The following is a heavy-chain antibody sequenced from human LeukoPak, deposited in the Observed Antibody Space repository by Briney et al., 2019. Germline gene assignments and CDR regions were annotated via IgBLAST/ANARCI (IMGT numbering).Heavy chain of an antibody. CDR1: GDSISSSSYY. D-gene: IGHD6-19*01. CDR2: IYYSGST. V-gene: IGHV4-39*07. Sequence: ASETLSLTCTVSGDSISSSSYYWGWIRQPPGKGLEWIGNIYYSGSTYYNPSLKSRVTISVDTSKNQFSLRLNYVTAADTAVYYCARGAGWYDIWGQGTLVTVSS. J-gene: IGHJ4*02. CDR3: ARGAGWYDI.